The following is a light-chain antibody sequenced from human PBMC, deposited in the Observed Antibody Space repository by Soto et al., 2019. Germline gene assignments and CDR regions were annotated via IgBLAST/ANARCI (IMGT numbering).Light chain of an antibody. CDR1: QSISCF. CDR2: TAS. Sequence: DIQMTQSPSSLSASVGDRVTITCRASQSISCFLNWYQQKPGKAPTLLIYTASNLQDGVPSRFSGSGSGTDFTLTISSLEPEDFAIYYCQQGYRTPLSFGGGTKVEI. J-gene: IGKJ4*01. V-gene: IGKV1-39*01. CDR3: QQGYRTPLS.